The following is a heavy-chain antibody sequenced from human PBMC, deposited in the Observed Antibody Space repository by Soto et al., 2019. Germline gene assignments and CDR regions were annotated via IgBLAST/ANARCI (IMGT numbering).Heavy chain of an antibody. CDR1: GYTFTSYY. J-gene: IGHJ6*02. CDR3: ARVPIPWVDYYYGMDV. CDR2: INPSGGST. Sequence: QVQLVQSGAEVKKPGASVKVSCKASGYTFTSYYMHWVRQAPGQGLEWMGIINPSGGSTSYAQKFQGRVTMTRDTSTCTVYMELSSLRSEDTAVYYCARVPIPWVDYYYGMDVWGQGTTVTVSS. V-gene: IGHV1-46*01. D-gene: IGHD2-21*01.